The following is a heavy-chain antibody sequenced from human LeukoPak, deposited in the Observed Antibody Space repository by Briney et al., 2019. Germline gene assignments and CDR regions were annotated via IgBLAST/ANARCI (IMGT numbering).Heavy chain of an antibody. V-gene: IGHV3-21*01. D-gene: IGHD3-10*01. J-gene: IGHJ5*02. CDR3: AKDGTTMVRGVNWFDP. CDR2: ISSSSSYI. CDR1: GFTFSSYS. Sequence: GGSLRLSCAASGFTFSSYSMNWVRQAPGKGLEWVSSISSSSSYIYYADSVKGRFTISRDNAKNSLYLQMNSLRAEDTAVYYCAKDGTTMVRGVNWFDPWGQGTLVTVSS.